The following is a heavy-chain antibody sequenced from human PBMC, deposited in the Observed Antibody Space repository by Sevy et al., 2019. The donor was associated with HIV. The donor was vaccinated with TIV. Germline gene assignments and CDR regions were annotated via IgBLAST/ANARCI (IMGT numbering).Heavy chain of an antibody. CDR3: AKEDFRGFDA. CDR1: GFTFSSYA. D-gene: IGHD6-25*01. Sequence: GGSLRLSCAASGFTFSSYAMHWVRQAPGKGLEWVASISSSGGSTYYADSVKGRFTMSRDNSKKMVDLQMNSLGVADTAVYFCAKEDFRGFDAWGQGTLVTVSS. CDR2: ISSSGGST. V-gene: IGHV3-23*01. J-gene: IGHJ5*02.